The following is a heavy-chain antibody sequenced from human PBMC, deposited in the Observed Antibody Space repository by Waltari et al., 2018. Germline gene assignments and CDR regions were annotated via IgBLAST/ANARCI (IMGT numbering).Heavy chain of an antibody. V-gene: IGHV1-69*15. D-gene: IGHD2-15*01. CDR3: ARDKGGEPQYCSGGSCYSGGAFDI. CDR2: IIPIFGTA. CDR1: GGTFSSYA. Sequence: QVQLVQSGAEVKKPGSSVKVSCKASGGTFSSYAISWVRRAPGPGLEWMGRIIPIFGTANYAQKFQGRVTITADESTSTAYMELSSLRSEDTAVYYCARDKGGEPQYCSGGSCYSGGAFDIWGQGTMVTVSS. J-gene: IGHJ3*02.